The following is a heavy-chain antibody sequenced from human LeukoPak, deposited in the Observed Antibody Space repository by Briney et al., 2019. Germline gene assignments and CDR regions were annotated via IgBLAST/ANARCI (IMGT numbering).Heavy chain of an antibody. Sequence: PGGSLRLSCAASGFTFNSYAMSWLRQAPGKGLEWAAAISGSGGSTYYADSVKGRFTISRDNTKNTLYLQMNSLRDEDTAVYYCAKWDGRYSYGLSIVYWGQGTLVTVSS. CDR1: GFTFNSYA. CDR3: AKWDGRYSYGLSIVY. CDR2: ISGSGGST. J-gene: IGHJ4*02. D-gene: IGHD5-18*01. V-gene: IGHV3-23*01.